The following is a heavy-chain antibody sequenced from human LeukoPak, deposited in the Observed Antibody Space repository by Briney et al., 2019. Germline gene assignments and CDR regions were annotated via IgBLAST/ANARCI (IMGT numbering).Heavy chain of an antibody. D-gene: IGHD3-10*01. CDR2: ISSSGSTI. CDR1: GFTFSDYY. Sequence: GGSLRLFCAASGFTFSDYYMSWIRQAPGKGLEWVSYISSSGSTIYYADSVKGRFTISRDNAKNSLYLQMNSLRAEDTAVYYCARVASGLYYYYGMDVWGQGTTVTVSS. CDR3: ARVASGLYYYYGMDV. V-gene: IGHV3-11*01. J-gene: IGHJ6*02.